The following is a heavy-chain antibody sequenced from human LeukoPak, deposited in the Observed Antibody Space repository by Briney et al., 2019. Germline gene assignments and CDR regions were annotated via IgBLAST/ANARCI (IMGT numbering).Heavy chain of an antibody. V-gene: IGHV4-39*07. D-gene: IGHD6-19*01. J-gene: IGHJ4*02. CDR2: IYYSGST. CDR1: GGSISSSSYY. CDR3: ARGRLDYSSGWTYYFDY. Sequence: PSETLSLTCTVSGGSISSSSYYWGWIRQPPGKGLEWIGSIYYSGSTYYNPSLKSRVTISVDTSKNQFSLKLSSVTAADTAVYYCARGRLDYSSGWTYYFDYWGQGTLVTVSS.